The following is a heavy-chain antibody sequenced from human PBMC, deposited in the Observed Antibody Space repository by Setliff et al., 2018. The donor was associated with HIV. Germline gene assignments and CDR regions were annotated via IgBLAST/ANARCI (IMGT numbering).Heavy chain of an antibody. CDR1: GFTFSSYS. CDR2: ISSSSSTI. J-gene: IGHJ4*02. V-gene: IGHV3-48*01. D-gene: IGHD1-1*01. CDR3: ARDRRGGYPLFDY. Sequence: PSETLSLSCAASGFTFSSYSMNWVRQAPGKGLEWVSYISSSSSTIYYADSVKGRFTISRDNAKNSLYLQMNSLRAEDTAVYYCARDRRGGYPLFDYWGQGTLVTVSS.